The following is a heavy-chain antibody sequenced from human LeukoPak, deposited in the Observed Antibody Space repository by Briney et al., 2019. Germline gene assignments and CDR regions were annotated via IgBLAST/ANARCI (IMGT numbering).Heavy chain of an antibody. CDR1: GGSISGSNYH. V-gene: IGHV4-39*01. D-gene: IGHD5-18*01. Sequence: SETLSLTCTVSGGSISGSNYHWGWIRQRPGMGLEWIGSINYWGHNYYNPSRESRVTIDVDTSKNQFSLKVSSVTAADTALYYCAPTYSYTGGGYDYWGQGTLVTVSS. J-gene: IGHJ4*02. CDR3: APTYSYTGGGYDY. CDR2: INYWGHN.